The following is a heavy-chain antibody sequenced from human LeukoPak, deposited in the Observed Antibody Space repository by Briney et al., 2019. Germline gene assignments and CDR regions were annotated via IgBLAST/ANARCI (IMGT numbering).Heavy chain of an antibody. CDR2: INPNSGGT. CDR3: ARAENYYDRGYHSNWFDP. V-gene: IGHV1-2*02. J-gene: IGHJ5*02. CDR1: GYTFTGYY. D-gene: IGHD3-22*01. Sequence: GASVKVSCKASGYTFTGYYMHWVRQAPGQGLEWMGWINPNSGGTNYAQKFQGRVTMTRDTSISTAYMELSRLRSDDTAVYYCARAENYYDRGYHSNWFDPWGQGTLVTVSS.